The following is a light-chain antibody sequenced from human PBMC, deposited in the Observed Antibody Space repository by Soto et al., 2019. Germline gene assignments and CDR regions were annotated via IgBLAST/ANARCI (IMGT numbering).Light chain of an antibody. CDR2: DVS. CDR3: SSYTSSTTLYV. J-gene: IGLJ1*01. V-gene: IGLV2-14*01. Sequence: QSALTQPASVSGSPGQSITISCTRTSSDVGGYKYVSWYQQHPGKAPKLMIYDVSNRPSGVSDRFSGSKSGNTASLTISGLQAEDEADYYCSSYTSSTTLYVFGTGTKLTVL. CDR1: SSDVGGYKY.